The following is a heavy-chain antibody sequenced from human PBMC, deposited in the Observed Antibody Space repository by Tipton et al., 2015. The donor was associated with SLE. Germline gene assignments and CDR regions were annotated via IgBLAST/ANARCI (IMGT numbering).Heavy chain of an antibody. V-gene: IGHV4-34*01. CDR1: GGSFSGYY. CDR2: INHSGST. D-gene: IGHD5-24*01. J-gene: IGHJ5*02. CDR3: ARVSGWLQFSWFDP. Sequence: TLSLTCAVYGGSFSGYYWSWIRQPPGKGLEWIGEINHSGSTNYNPSLKSRVTISVDTSKNQFSLKLSSVTAADTAVYYCARVSGWLQFSWFDPLGPGNPGHRLL.